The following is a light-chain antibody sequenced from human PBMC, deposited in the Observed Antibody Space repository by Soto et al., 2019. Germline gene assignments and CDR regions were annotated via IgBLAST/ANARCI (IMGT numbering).Light chain of an antibody. CDR3: QQYGISAWT. CDR1: QSVSSN. J-gene: IGKJ1*01. V-gene: IGKV3-20*01. CDR2: GTS. Sequence: LDTLNVSAGGKNIHSCMASQSVSSNLAWYQQKHGQSPRLLIYGTSSGATGVPDRFSGSGSGTDFTLTISRLEPEDFAVYYCQQYGISAWTFGRGTKVDIK.